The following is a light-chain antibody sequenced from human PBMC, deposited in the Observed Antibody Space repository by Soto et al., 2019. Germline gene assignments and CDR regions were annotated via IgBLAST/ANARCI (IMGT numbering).Light chain of an antibody. V-gene: IGKV1-5*03. CDR1: QSISSW. CDR3: QQYNSYST. J-gene: IGKJ1*01. Sequence: DIQMPQSPSTLSASVGYRVTITCRASQSISSWLAWYQQKPGKAPKLLIYKASSLESGVPSRFSGSGSGTEFTLTISSLQPDVFATYYCQQYNSYSTFGQGTKVEI. CDR2: KAS.